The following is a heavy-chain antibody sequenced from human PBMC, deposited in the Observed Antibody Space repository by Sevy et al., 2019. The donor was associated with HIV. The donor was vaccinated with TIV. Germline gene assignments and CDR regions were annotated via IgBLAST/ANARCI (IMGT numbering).Heavy chain of an antibody. CDR3: ARDSTTRPRVLDY. CDR1: GDSISSYF. J-gene: IGHJ4*02. D-gene: IGHD1-1*01. V-gene: IGHV4-59*01. Sequence: SETLSLTCSVSGDSISSYFWTWVRQSPGKGLEWIGNVYFTGNTDYSPSLKSRVTFSLDTSKSQFSLTLKSVTAADPAIYFCARDSTTRPRVLDYWGQGTLVTVSS. CDR2: VYFTGNT.